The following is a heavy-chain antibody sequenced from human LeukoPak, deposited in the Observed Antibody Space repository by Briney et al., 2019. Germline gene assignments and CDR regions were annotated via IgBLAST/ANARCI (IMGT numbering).Heavy chain of an antibody. CDR1: GFTFSDYY. D-gene: IGHD6-13*01. CDR3: ARGGSSSSWYLGVY. J-gene: IGHJ4*02. CDR2: IKQDGSEK. V-gene: IGHV3-7*01. Sequence: GGSLRLSCAASGFTFSDYYMSWVRQAPGKGLEWVANIKQDGSEKYYVDSVKGRFTISRDNAKNSLYLQMNSLRVEDTAVYYCARGGSSSSWYLGVYWGQGTLVTVSS.